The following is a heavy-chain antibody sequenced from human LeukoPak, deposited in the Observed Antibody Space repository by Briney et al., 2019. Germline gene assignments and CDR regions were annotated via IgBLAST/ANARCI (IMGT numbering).Heavy chain of an antibody. V-gene: IGHV4-59*01. CDR1: GGSTSSYY. D-gene: IGHD3-3*01. CDR3: ARHSGLYDFRSWFDP. Sequence: SETLSLTCTVSGGSTSSYYWSWIRQPPGKGLEWIGYIYYSGSTNYNPSLKSRVTISVDTSKNQFSLKLSSVTAADTAVYYCARHSGLYDFRSWFDPWGQGTLVTVSS. J-gene: IGHJ5*02. CDR2: IYYSGST.